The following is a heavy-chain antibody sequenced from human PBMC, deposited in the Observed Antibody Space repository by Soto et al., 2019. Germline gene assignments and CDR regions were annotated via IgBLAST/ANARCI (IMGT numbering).Heavy chain of an antibody. CDR1: GSPISDNY. Sequence: SETLSLTCTVSGSPISDNYLSLFRQAPGQGLEWVGYIYYTGTTTYNPSVKSRVTISLDTSKSQFSLILRSVTAADTAVYYCARLGDYYQAFDYRGHGTLVTVS. CDR3: ARLGDYYQAFDY. CDR2: IYYTGTT. J-gene: IGHJ4*01. V-gene: IGHV4-59*08. D-gene: IGHD3-22*01.